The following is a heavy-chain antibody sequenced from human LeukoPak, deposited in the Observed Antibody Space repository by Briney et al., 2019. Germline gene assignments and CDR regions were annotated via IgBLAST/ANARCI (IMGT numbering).Heavy chain of an antibody. CDR3: ARDLPRYYDSSGYYYDY. D-gene: IGHD3-22*01. J-gene: IGHJ4*02. V-gene: IGHV4-4*07. CDR1: GDSISNYY. CDR2: IYTSGST. Sequence: NPSETLSLTCTVSGDSISNYYWSWLRQPAGKGLEWIGRIYTSGSTNYSPSLKSRVTMSVDTSKNRFSLKLTSVTAADTAVYYCARDLPRYYDSSGYYYDYWGQGTLVTVSS.